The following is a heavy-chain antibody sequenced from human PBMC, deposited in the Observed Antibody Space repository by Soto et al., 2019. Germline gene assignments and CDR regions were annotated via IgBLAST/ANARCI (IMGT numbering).Heavy chain of an antibody. V-gene: IGHV3-74*01. CDR2: ISSDGSST. Sequence: RGSLSRSCAVSGFSRSSDYMHWVRQAPGKGLVWVSRISSDGSSTTYADSVKGRFTISRDNAKNTLYVQMNSLRAEDTGVYYCARDIPKGACYLDYWGQGT. D-gene: IGHD1-26*01. J-gene: IGHJ4*02. CDR1: GFSRSSDY. CDR3: ARDIPKGACYLDY.